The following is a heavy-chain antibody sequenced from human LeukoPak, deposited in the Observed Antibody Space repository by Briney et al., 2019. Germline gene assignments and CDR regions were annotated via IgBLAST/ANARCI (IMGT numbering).Heavy chain of an antibody. Sequence: GASVKVSCKASGYTFTYHAVHWVRQAPGQRLEWMGWINVGNGNTKYSQKFQGRVTMTRNTSISTAYMELSSLRSEDTAVYYCARGVDSRYYGSGSYFLPYSYWGQGTLVTVSS. J-gene: IGHJ4*02. CDR3: ARGVDSRYYGSGSYFLPYSY. V-gene: IGHV1-3*01. D-gene: IGHD3-10*01. CDR2: INVGNGNT. CDR1: GYTFTYHA.